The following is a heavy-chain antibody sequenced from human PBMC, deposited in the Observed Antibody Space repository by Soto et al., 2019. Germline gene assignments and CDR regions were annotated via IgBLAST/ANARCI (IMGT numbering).Heavy chain of an antibody. V-gene: IGHV3-33*01. CDR2: IWYDGSKK. J-gene: IGHJ4*02. Sequence: QVQLVESGGGVVQPGRSLRLSCAASGFIFSSYGMHWVRQAPGKGLEWVAVIWYDGSKKYYADSVKGRFTISRDNSKNTMYLQMNSLRAEDTAVYYCARDRDYFDTSGYYYYFDYWGQGILVTVSS. CDR3: ARDRDYFDTSGYYYYFDY. CDR1: GFIFSSYG. D-gene: IGHD3-22*01.